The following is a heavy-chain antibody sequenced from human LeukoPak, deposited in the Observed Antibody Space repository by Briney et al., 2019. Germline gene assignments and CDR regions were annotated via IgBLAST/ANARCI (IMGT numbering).Heavy chain of an antibody. J-gene: IGHJ4*02. Sequence: PGGSLRLSCAASGFTFSNYAMSWVRQAPGKGLEWVSAITGVGSGIYYADSMKSRLPISRDNSKNTLYLQINSLRAEDTAVYYCAKWGDYDVLTGYYVSDYWGQGTLVTVSS. D-gene: IGHD3-9*01. CDR1: GFTFSNYA. CDR3: AKWGDYDVLTGYYVSDY. V-gene: IGHV3-23*01. CDR2: ITGVGSGI.